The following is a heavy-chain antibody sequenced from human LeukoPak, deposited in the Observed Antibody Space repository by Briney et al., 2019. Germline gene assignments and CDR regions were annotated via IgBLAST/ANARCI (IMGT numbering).Heavy chain of an antibody. Sequence: GGSLRLSRAASGFTFSSYGMHWVRQAPGKGLEWVAVISYDGSNKYYADSVKGRFTISRDNSKNTLYLQMNSLRAEDTAVYYCAKDKEAVVMYWGQGTLVTVSS. V-gene: IGHV3-30*18. J-gene: IGHJ4*02. CDR3: AKDKEAVVMY. CDR2: ISYDGSNK. CDR1: GFTFSSYG. D-gene: IGHD6-19*01.